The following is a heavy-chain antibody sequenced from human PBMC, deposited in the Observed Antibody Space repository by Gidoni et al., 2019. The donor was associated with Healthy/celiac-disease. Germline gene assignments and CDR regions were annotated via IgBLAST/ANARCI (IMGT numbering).Heavy chain of an antibody. Sequence: EVQLVESGGGLVQPGRSLRLSCTASGFTFGYSAMSWFRQAPGKGLEWVGFIRSKAYGGTTEYAASVKGRFTISRDDSKSIAYLQMNSLKTEDTAVHYCTRHCTGGVCYTPAYWGQGTLVTVSS. CDR2: IRSKAYGGTT. CDR3: TRHCTGGVCYTPAY. J-gene: IGHJ4*02. V-gene: IGHV3-49*03. CDR1: GFTFGYSA. D-gene: IGHD2-8*02.